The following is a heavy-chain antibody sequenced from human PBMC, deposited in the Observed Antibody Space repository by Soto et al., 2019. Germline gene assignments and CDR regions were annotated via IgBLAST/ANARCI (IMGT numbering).Heavy chain of an antibody. CDR3: ATEVDY. CDR1: GFTFTNAW. V-gene: IGHV3-15*01. CDR2: IRSNTDGGTA. Sequence: EVQLVESGGGLVKPGGSLRLSCAASGFTFTNAWMSWVRQAPGKGLEWVGRIRSNTDGGTADYAAHVKGRFFISRDDSKSTVFLQMNSLKTEDTAMYYCATEVDYWGQGTLVTVSS. J-gene: IGHJ4*02.